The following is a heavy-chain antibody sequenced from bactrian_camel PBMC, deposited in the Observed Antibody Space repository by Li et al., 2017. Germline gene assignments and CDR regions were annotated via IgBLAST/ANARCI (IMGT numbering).Heavy chain of an antibody. Sequence: VQLVESGGGSVQAGGSLRLSCAAPGLSGSIYCMGWFRQTPGKEREGVGYINTGGITTHADSVKGRFTISRDSAKSTIYLQLNSLQATDTAMYYCTVGRDFAYWGPGTQVTVS. CDR1: GLSGSIYC. J-gene: IGHJ6*01. CDR2: INTGGIT. D-gene: IGHD5*01. CDR3: TVGRDFAY. V-gene: IGHV3S53*01.